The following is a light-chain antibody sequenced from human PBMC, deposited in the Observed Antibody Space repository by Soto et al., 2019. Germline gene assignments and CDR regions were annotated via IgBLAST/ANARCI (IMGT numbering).Light chain of an antibody. CDR2: GAS. CDR1: QSVSSSY. CDR3: QHCHTS. J-gene: IGKJ4*01. V-gene: IGKV3-20*01. Sequence: EMVLTQSPGTLSLSPGERATLSCRASQSVSSSYLAWYQQKPGQAPRLLMYGASSRATGIPDRFSVSGSGTDLTLTISRMEPEDFAVYYCQHCHTSFGGGTRVESK.